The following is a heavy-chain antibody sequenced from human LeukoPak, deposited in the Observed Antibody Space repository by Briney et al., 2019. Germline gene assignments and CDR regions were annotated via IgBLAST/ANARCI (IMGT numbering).Heavy chain of an antibody. CDR3: ARVNVGFDP. V-gene: IGHV4-59*01. CDR2: IYYSGST. J-gene: IGHJ5*02. CDR1: GGSISSYY. Sequence: SETLSLTCTVSGGSISSYYWSWIRQPPGKGLEWIGYIYYSGSTNYNPSLKSRVTISVDTSKNQFSPKLSSVTAADTAVYYCARVNVGFDPWGQGTLVTVSS.